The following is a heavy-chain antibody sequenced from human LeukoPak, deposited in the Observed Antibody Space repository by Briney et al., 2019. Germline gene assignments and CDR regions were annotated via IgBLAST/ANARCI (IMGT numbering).Heavy chain of an antibody. D-gene: IGHD5-18*01. Sequence: PGGSLRLSCAASGFTFSSYAMSWVRQAPGKGLEGVSAISGSGGSTYYADSVKGRFTISRDNSKNTLYLQMTSLRAEDTAVYYCAKSPLLYSYGYIEYYFDYWGQGTLVTVSS. V-gene: IGHV3-23*01. J-gene: IGHJ4*02. CDR2: ISGSGGST. CDR1: GFTFSSYA. CDR3: AKSPLLYSYGYIEYYFDY.